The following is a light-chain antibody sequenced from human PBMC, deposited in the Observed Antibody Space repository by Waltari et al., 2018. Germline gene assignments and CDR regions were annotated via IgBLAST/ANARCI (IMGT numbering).Light chain of an antibody. CDR3: QQYKTYSS. V-gene: IGKV1-5*03. Sequence: DIQMTQSPSTLSASVGDRVTSPCRASQSISNWLAWYQQKPGKAPNLLFSKASILKSGVRSRCSGSGSVTQFTLTINGLQPGDFATYHCQQYKTYSSFGQGTKLEIK. CDR1: QSISNW. CDR2: KAS. J-gene: IGKJ2*01.